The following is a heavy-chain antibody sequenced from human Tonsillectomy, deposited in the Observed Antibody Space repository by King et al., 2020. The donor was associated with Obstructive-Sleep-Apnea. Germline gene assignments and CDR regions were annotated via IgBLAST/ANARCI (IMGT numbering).Heavy chain of an antibody. CDR1: GGSFSGCY. CDR3: ARLRAGQGSNAFDY. J-gene: IGHJ4*02. D-gene: IGHD1-26*01. V-gene: IGHV4-34*01. Sequence: VQLQQWGPGLLKASETLSLTCAVYGGSFSGCYWTLIRQPPGKGLEWIGEINLRGSTISSPSLKSRVTISVDTSKNQFSLNLSSVTAADTAVYYCARLRAGQGSNAFDYWGQGTLVTVSS. CDR2: INLRGST.